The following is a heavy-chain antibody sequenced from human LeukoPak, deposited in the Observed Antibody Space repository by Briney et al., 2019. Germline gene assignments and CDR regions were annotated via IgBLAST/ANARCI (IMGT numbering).Heavy chain of an antibody. V-gene: IGHV3-53*01. CDR3: ARVSGSGSYKSFDY. D-gene: IGHD3-10*01. J-gene: IGHJ4*02. Sequence: GGSLRPSCAASGFTVSSNYMSWVRKAPGKGLEWVSVIYSGGSTYYADSVKGRFTISRDNSKNTLYLQMNSLRAEDTAVYYCARVSGSGSYKSFDYWGQGTLVTVSS. CDR1: GFTVSSNY. CDR2: IYSGGST.